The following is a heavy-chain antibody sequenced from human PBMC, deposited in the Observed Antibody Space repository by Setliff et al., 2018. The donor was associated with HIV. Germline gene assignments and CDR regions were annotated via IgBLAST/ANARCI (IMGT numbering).Heavy chain of an antibody. CDR2: IFYSGSP. CDR3: ARDSRRTMIIVGFDY. J-gene: IGHJ4*02. D-gene: IGHD3-22*01. Sequence: SETLSLTCAVSGVTFSSSNYYWGWIRQPPGKGLEWIGSIFYSGSPYYTPSLKSRVTISVDTSKNQFSLKLSSVTAADTAVYYCARDSRRTMIIVGFDYWGQGTLVTVSS. V-gene: IGHV4-39*07. CDR1: GVTFSSSNYY.